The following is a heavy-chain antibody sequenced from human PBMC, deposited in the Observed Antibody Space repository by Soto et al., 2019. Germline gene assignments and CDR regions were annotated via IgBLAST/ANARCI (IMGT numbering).Heavy chain of an antibody. CDR2: IKQDGGGE. CDR3: ARVYYDSRGPTKYRAFDF. Sequence: LRLSCAASGFIFSDYSMSWVRQSPGKGLEGVANIKQDGGGEDYVDSVKGRLTISRDNAKNSLYLQMNSLRAEDTAVYYCARVYYDSRGPTKYRAFDFWGQGTMVTVSS. J-gene: IGHJ3*01. D-gene: IGHD3-22*01. V-gene: IGHV3-7*01. CDR1: GFIFSDYS.